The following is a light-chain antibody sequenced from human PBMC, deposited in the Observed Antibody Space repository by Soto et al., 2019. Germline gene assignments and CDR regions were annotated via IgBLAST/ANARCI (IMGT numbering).Light chain of an antibody. V-gene: IGLV1-47*02. J-gene: IGLJ1*01. CDR1: SSNIGSNY. Sequence: QSVLTQPPSASGTPGQRVIISCSGRSSNIGSNYVYWFQHLPGTAPKLLIYANDQRPSGVPDRFSGSKSGNTASLTISGLQAEDEADYHCSSYTSSSPLYVFGTGTKLTVL. CDR3: SSYTSSSPLYV. CDR2: AND.